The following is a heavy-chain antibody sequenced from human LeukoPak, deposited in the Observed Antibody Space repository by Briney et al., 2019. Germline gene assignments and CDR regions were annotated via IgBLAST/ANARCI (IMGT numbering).Heavy chain of an antibody. Sequence: GASVKVFCKASGYTFTGYYMHWVRQAPGQGLEWMGWINPNSGGTNYAQKFQGRVTMTRDTSISTAYMELSRLRSDDTAVYYCARDPYSSGWYNWFDPWGQGTLVTVSS. J-gene: IGHJ5*02. V-gene: IGHV1-2*02. D-gene: IGHD6-19*01. CDR1: GYTFTGYY. CDR3: ARDPYSSGWYNWFDP. CDR2: INPNSGGT.